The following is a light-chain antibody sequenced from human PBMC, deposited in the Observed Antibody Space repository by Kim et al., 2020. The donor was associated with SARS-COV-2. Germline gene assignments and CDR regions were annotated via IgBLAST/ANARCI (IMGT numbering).Light chain of an antibody. CDR3: QAWDSSDVV. Sequence: YELTQPPSVSVSPGQTASITCSGDKLGDKYACWYQQKPGQSPVLVIYQDSKRPSGIPERFSGSNSGNTATLTISGTQAMDEADYYCQAWDSSDVVFGGGTQLTVL. J-gene: IGLJ2*01. CDR2: QDS. V-gene: IGLV3-1*01. CDR1: KLGDKY.